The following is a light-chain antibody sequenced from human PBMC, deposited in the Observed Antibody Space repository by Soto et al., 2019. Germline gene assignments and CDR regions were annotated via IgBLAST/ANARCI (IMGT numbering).Light chain of an antibody. Sequence: EIVMTQSPATLSVSPGERATLSCRASQSVSSNLAWYQQKPGQAPRLLIYGASTRATGIPARFSGSGSGTEFTLTISSRQSEECAVYYCQQYNNWPTWTVGQGTKVEI. V-gene: IGKV3-15*01. CDR1: QSVSSN. CDR2: GAS. CDR3: QQYNNWPTWT. J-gene: IGKJ1*01.